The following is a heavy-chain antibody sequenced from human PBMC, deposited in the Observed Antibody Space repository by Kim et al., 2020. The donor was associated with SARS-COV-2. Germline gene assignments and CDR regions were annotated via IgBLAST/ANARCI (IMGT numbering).Heavy chain of an antibody. Sequence: TYDPGSVKGRFNISRENAKNSLYLQMNSLRAGDTAVYYCARASVRSFVFDYWGQGTLVTVSS. CDR2: T. V-gene: IGHV3-13*01. CDR3: ARASVRSFVFDY. J-gene: IGHJ4*02. D-gene: IGHD4-17*01.